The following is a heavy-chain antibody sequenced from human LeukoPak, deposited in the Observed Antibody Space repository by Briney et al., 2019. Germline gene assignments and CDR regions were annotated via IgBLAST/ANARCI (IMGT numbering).Heavy chain of an antibody. V-gene: IGHV1-69*13. D-gene: IGHD6-6*01. CDR3: ARGIIAARYYYYYMDV. Sequence: ASVKVSCKASGGTFSSYAISGVRPAPGQGLEWMGGIIPIFGTANYAQKFQGRVTITADESTSTAYMELSSLRSEDTAVYYCARGIIAARYYYYYMDVWGKGTTVTVSS. CDR1: GGTFSSYA. J-gene: IGHJ6*03. CDR2: IIPIFGTA.